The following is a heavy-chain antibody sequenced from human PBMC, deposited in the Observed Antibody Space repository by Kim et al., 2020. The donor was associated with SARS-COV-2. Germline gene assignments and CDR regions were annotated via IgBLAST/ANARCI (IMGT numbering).Heavy chain of an antibody. CDR2: IKFDGSEQ. Sequence: GGSLRLSGEASGFTLGNYWMSWVRQAPGKGSQWVANIKFDGSEQNYVASVRGRFTVSRDNVKNSMYLQMNSLRAEDTAIYYCARDKAVGSGWSDSWGQGTLVTVSS. J-gene: IGHJ5*01. V-gene: IGHV3-7*01. D-gene: IGHD6-19*01. CDR1: GFTLGNYW. CDR3: ARDKAVGSGWSDS.